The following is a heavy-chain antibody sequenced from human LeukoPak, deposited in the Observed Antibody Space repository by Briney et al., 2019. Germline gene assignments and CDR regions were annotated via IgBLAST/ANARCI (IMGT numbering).Heavy chain of an antibody. CDR2: ISPTGSTS. CDR1: GFSFSGHW. D-gene: IGHD6-6*01. CDR3: ARGPNSNWSGLDF. Sequence: GGSLRLSCTASGFSFSGHWMHWARQLPGKGLVWVSRISPTGSTSSYADSVKGRFTVSRDNAKNTLYLQVNNLRAEDTAVYYCARGPNSNWSGLDFWGQGTLLTVSS. J-gene: IGHJ4*02. V-gene: IGHV3-74*01.